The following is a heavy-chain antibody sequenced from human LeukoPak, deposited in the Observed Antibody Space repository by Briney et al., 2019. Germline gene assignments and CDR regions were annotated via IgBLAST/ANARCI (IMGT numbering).Heavy chain of an antibody. Sequence: GGSLRLSCAASGFTFSDYYMSWVRQAPGKGLGWIGRIKSKTDGGTTDYAAPVEGRLTISRDDSRNTLYLQMNSLKTEDTAVYYCTADSVYGWGQGTLVTVSS. D-gene: IGHD5/OR15-5a*01. V-gene: IGHV3-15*01. CDR1: GFTFSDYY. CDR2: IKSKTDGGTT. CDR3: TADSVYG. J-gene: IGHJ4*02.